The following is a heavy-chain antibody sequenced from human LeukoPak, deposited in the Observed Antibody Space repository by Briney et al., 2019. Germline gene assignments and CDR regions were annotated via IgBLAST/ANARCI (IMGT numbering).Heavy chain of an antibody. CDR3: ARDGYTYGQVDY. CDR1: GHTFPDYY. V-gene: IGHV1-2*02. Sequence: EASVNVSCMPSGHTFPDYYYQLLGLAPGQGLEWIGWINPNSGGTNYAQKFQGRVTMTRDTSVSTAYMELSGLTSDDTAVYYCARDGYTYGQVDYWGQGTQVTVSS. CDR2: INPNSGGT. D-gene: IGHD5-18*01. J-gene: IGHJ4*02.